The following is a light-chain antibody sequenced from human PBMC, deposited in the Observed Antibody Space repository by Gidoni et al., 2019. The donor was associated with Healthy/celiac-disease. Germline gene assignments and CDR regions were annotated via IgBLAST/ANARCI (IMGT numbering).Light chain of an antibody. CDR2: GAS. CDR1: QSVSSSY. J-gene: IGKJ1*01. V-gene: IGKV3-20*01. CDR3: QQYGSSGWT. Sequence: EIVLTQSPGTLSLSPGESATLSCRASQSVSSSYLAWYQQKPGPAPRLLIYGASSRATGIPDRFSGSGSGTDFTLTISRLEPEDFAVYYCQQYGSSGWTFGQGTKVEIK.